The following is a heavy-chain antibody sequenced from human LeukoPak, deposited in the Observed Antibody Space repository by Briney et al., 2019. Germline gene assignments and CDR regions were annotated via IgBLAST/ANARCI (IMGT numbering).Heavy chain of an antibody. V-gene: IGHV3-30*02. CDR3: AKTQMPYDSSGYWAFDY. Sequence: PGGSLRLSCAASGFTFSSYGMHWVRQAPGKGLEWVAFIRYDGSNKYYADSVKGRFTISRDNSKNALYLQMNSLRAEDTAVYYCAKTQMPYDSSGYWAFDYWGQGTLVTVSS. D-gene: IGHD3-22*01. CDR2: IRYDGSNK. J-gene: IGHJ4*02. CDR1: GFTFSSYG.